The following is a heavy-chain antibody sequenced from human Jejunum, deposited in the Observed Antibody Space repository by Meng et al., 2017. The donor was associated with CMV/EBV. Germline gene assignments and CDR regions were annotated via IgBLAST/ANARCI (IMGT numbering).Heavy chain of an antibody. CDR1: FTSYE. V-gene: IGHV3-48*03. CDR2: IATGDRFGARTT. Sequence: FTSYEFNWVRQAPGKGLEWVSYIATGDRFGARTTYYADSVKGRFTISRDDAKNSLYLQINRLRADDTAVYYCARNPSGSYGDLQHWGQGTLVTVSS. D-gene: IGHD3-16*01. CDR3: ARNPSGSYGDLQH. J-gene: IGHJ1*01.